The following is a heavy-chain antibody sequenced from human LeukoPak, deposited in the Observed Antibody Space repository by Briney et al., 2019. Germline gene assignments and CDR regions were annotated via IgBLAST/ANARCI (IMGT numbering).Heavy chain of an antibody. Sequence: PSETLSLTCTVSGGSIGWDYWSWIRQSAGKGLEWIGRIYKSGSTNYNPSFRRRVTMSVDTSKNQFSLHVTSVTAADTAVYHCAREEYFQDSNGYSYYFHSWGQGSLVTVSS. V-gene: IGHV4-4*07. D-gene: IGHD3-22*01. CDR1: GGSIGWDY. CDR2: IYKSGST. J-gene: IGHJ4*02. CDR3: AREEYFQDSNGYSYYFHS.